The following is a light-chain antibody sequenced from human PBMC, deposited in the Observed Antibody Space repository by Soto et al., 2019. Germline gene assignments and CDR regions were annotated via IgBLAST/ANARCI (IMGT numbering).Light chain of an antibody. Sequence: DIQMTQSPRSVSASVGDRVTITCRASQGLSSWLAWYQQKPGKAPKLLIYAASRLQSGVPSRFSVSGSGTDFTLTIRSLQPEDFATYFCQQANSFPFTFGPGTTVDFK. CDR1: QGLSSW. CDR3: QQANSFPFT. J-gene: IGKJ3*01. V-gene: IGKV1D-12*01. CDR2: AAS.